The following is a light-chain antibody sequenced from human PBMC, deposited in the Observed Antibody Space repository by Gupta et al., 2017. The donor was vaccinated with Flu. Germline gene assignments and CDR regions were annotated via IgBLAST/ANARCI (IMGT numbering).Light chain of an antibody. J-gene: IGLJ1*01. CDR2: DVN. CDR3: FSYAGSNTYV. Sequence: QSALTQPRSVSASPGQSVAISCTGTSSDVGGYNYVSWYQQHPGKAPKLMIYDVNNRPSGVPDRFSGSKSGNTASLTISGLQAEDEAEYYCFSYAGSNTYVFGIGTKVTVL. CDR1: SSDVGGYNY. V-gene: IGLV2-11*01.